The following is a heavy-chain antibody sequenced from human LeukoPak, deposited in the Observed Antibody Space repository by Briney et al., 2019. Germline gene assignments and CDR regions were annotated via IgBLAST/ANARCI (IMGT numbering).Heavy chain of an antibody. D-gene: IGHD6-19*01. CDR2: IYPGDSDT. Sequence: GESLKISFKCSGYSFTSYWISWGRQMPGKGLEWMGIIYPGDSDTRYSPSFQGQVTISADQSISHPYLQWSHRNASDTAMYYYSKLFSGWYYFDYWGQGNLVSVSS. J-gene: IGHJ4*02. CDR3: SKLFSGWYYFDY. CDR1: GYSFTSYW. V-gene: IGHV5-51*01.